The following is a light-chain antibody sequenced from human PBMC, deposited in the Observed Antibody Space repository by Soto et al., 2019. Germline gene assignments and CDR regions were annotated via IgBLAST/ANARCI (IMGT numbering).Light chain of an antibody. CDR2: GAS. CDR3: QQYTARPPWT. J-gene: IGKJ1*01. V-gene: IGKV3-15*01. CDR1: HHVATN. Sequence: EIVMTQSPVTLSVSPGERATLSCRASHHVATNLAWYQQKPGQAPRLLIYGASTRATGISARFSGSGSGTEFTLTISSLHSDDFAVYYCQQYTARPPWTFGQGTKV.